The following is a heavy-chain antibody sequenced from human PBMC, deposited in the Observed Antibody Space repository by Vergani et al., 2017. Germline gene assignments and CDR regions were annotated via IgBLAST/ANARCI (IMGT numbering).Heavy chain of an antibody. CDR3: ARAKRGRLAVGATDS. J-gene: IGHJ4*02. V-gene: IGHV7-4-1*01. D-gene: IGHD6-19*01. CDR2: INPTTGNP. CDR1: GYSFNNYA. Sequence: QEQLLQSGSELKKPWASVQVSCKSSGYSFNNYAIHWVRQAPGQGLEWMGWINPTTGNPTYALAFTGRFVFSLDTSISTSYLQIGSLKAEDTDVYFCARAKRGRLAVGATDSWVEASLLTVSS.